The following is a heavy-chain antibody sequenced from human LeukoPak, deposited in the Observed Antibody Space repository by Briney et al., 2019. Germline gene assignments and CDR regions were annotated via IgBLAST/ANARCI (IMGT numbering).Heavy chain of an antibody. CDR3: AAGPVYDYFEF. CDR1: EYSFTDYY. J-gene: IGHJ4*02. CDR2: ISPNSGGT. D-gene: IGHD3-22*01. V-gene: IGHV1-2*02. Sequence: ASVKVSCKASEYSFTDYYIHWVRQAPGQGLEWMGWISPNSGGTNSAQKFQVRITLTRDTSISTAYMELSRLGSDDTAVYYCAAGPVYDYFEFWGQGTLVTVSS.